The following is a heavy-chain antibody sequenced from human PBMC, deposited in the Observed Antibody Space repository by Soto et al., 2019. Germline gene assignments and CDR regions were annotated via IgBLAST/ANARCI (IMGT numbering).Heavy chain of an antibody. CDR2: ISISSGNT. CDR3: ARSYNYGSYWYFDL. V-gene: IGHV1-18*04. Sequence: QVQLVQSGAEVKKPGASVKVCCKASGYTFSDYGITWVRQAPGQGLEWMGWISISSGNTHFEESLQGRVTMTSDKTSTAYMELWRLRSDDSAMYYCARSYNYGSYWYFDLWGRGTLVTVSS. CDR1: GYTFSDYG. J-gene: IGHJ2*01. D-gene: IGHD3-10*01.